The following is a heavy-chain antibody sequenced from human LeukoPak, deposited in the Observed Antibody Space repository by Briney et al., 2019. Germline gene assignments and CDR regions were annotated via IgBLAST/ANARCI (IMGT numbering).Heavy chain of an antibody. CDR1: GGSISSYY. D-gene: IGHD3-16*02. J-gene: IGHJ5*02. V-gene: IGHV4-59*01. Sequence: SETLSLTCTVSGGSISSYYWSWIRQPPGKGLEWIGYIYYSGSTNYNPSLKSRVTISVDTSKNQFSLTLRSVTAADTAVYYCARGGVYGYVWGSYRNNWFDPWGQGTLVTVSS. CDR2: IYYSGST. CDR3: ARGGVYGYVWGSYRNNWFDP.